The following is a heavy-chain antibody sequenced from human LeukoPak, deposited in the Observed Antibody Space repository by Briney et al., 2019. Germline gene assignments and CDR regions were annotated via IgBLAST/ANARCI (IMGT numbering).Heavy chain of an antibody. CDR2: ISWNSGSI. CDR3: AKGRSSSWYPYYFDY. CDR1: GFTFDDYA. D-gene: IGHD6-13*01. V-gene: IGHV3-9*01. Sequence: GRSLRLSCAASGFTFDDYAMHWVRQAPGKGLEWVSGISWNSGSIGYADSVKGRFTISRDNAKNSLYLQMNSLRAEDTALYYCAKGRSSSWYPYYFDYWGQGTLVTVPS. J-gene: IGHJ4*02.